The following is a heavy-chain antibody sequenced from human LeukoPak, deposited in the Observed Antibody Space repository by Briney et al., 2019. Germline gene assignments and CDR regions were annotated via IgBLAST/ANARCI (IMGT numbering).Heavy chain of an antibody. D-gene: IGHD3-9*01. V-gene: IGHV3-23*01. CDR2: ITGSGTNR. J-gene: IGHJ4*02. Sequence: GASLRLSCVASGFTFSNYAMSWVRQAPGKGLEWVSAITGSGTNRYYADSLKGRFTTSRDNSKNTVFLQMNSLRHEDTAIYYCVIWGDYDVLTGYYAPDCWGQGTLVTVAS. CDR3: VIWGDYDVLTGYYAPDC. CDR1: GFTFSNYA.